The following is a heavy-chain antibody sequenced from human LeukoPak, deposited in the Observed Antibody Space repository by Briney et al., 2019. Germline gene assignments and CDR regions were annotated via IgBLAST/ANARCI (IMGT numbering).Heavy chain of an antibody. J-gene: IGHJ4*02. CDR3: ASGPRNYYYSGSYHY. V-gene: IGHV4-61*08. CDR1: GGSFNSDDYY. Sequence: SETLSLTCGVSGGSFNSDDYYWNWIRQPPGRGLEWIGYIYYGGNTNYNPSLRSRVTISMDTSKNQFSLKVNSVTAADTAVYFCASGPRNYYYSGSYHYWGLGTLVTVSS. CDR2: IYYGGNT. D-gene: IGHD3-10*01.